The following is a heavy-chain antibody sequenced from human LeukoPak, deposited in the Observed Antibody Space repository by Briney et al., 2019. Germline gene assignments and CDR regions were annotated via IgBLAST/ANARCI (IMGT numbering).Heavy chain of an antibody. CDR3: AKDPNGDYLGAFDF. CDR1: GFTFINYA. CDR2: ITGSGAGT. V-gene: IGHV3-23*01. J-gene: IGHJ3*01. Sequence: GESLKISCAGSGFTFINYAMIWVRQAPGKGLEYVSAITGSGAGTYYADSVKGRFTISRDNSKSTLYLQMNSLRAEDTAVYYCAKDPNGDYLGAFDFWGRGTMVTVSS. D-gene: IGHD4-17*01.